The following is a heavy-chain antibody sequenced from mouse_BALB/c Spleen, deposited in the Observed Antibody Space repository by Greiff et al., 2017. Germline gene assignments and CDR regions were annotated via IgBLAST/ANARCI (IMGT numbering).Heavy chain of an antibody. D-gene: IGHD3-2*01. V-gene: IGHV5-6*02. Sequence: DVMLVESGGDLVKPGGSLKLSCAASGFTFSSYGMSWVRQTPDKRLEWVATISSGGSYTYYPDSVKGRFTISRDNAKNTLYLQMSSLKSEDTAMYYCARGGGDSSGYTFAYWGQGTLVTVSA. CDR3: ARGGGDSSGYTFAY. CDR2: ISSGGSYT. J-gene: IGHJ3*01. CDR1: GFTFSSYG.